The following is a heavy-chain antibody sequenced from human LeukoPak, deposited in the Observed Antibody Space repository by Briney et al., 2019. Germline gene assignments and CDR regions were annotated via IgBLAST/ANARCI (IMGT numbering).Heavy chain of an antibody. CDR1: GYSFTSYW. Sequence: PGESLKLSCKGSGYSFTSYWIGWVRQMPGKGLEWMGIIYPGESDTRYSPSFQCQVTISADKSISTAYLQWSSLKASDTAMYFCARPYCSSTSCYGAYDAFDIWGQGTMVTVPS. D-gene: IGHD2-2*01. CDR2: IYPGESDT. J-gene: IGHJ3*02. CDR3: ARPYCSSTSCYGAYDAFDI. V-gene: IGHV5-51*03.